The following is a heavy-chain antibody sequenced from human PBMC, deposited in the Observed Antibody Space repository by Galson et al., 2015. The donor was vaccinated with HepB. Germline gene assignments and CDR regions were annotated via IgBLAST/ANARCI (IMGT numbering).Heavy chain of an antibody. D-gene: IGHD3-22*01. CDR2: IIPILGIA. J-gene: IGHJ4*02. CDR3: ARTYYYDRSGYYFLDY. CDR1: GGTSSSYT. V-gene: IGHV1-69*02. Sequence: SVKVSCKASGGTSSSYTISWVRQAPGQGLEWMGRIIPILGIANYAQKFQGRVTITADKSTSTAYVELSSLRSEDTAVYYCARTYYYDRSGYYFLDYWGQGTLVNVSS.